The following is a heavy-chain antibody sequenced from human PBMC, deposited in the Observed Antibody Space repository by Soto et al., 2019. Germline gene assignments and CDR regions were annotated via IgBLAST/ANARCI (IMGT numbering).Heavy chain of an antibody. V-gene: IGHV1-18*04. CDR2: TSAQSGNT. J-gene: IGHJ3*02. D-gene: IGHD1-1*01. Sequence: QVQMVQSGAEVKKPGASVKVSCKASGYTFPIHGITWVRQAPGQGLEWMGWTSAQSGNTDYAQKFQGRVFVTTDTSTSTAYMELRSLRSDDTAVYYCARRQRGFDGFDIWGQGTMVTVSS. CDR3: ARRQRGFDGFDI. CDR1: GYTFPIHG.